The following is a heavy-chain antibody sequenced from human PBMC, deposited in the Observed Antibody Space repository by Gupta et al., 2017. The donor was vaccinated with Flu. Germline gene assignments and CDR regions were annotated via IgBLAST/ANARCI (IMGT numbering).Heavy chain of an antibody. J-gene: IGHJ4*02. Sequence: EVQLVESGGGSVQPGGSLRISCVASGFTLSSHDMSWVRQTPGRRLEWVSFISPSATISYGDPVRGRFTISRDNAKNSLYLQMSGLRDEDTAVYYCARGHLDNWGQGTLVTVSS. V-gene: IGHV3-48*03. CDR2: ISPSATI. CDR1: GFTLSSHD. D-gene: IGHD3-3*02. CDR3: ARGHLDN.